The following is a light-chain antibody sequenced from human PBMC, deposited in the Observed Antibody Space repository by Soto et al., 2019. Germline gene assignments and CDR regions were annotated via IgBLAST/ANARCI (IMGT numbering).Light chain of an antibody. J-gene: IGKJ1*01. Sequence: EIVLTQSPGTLSLSPGARATLFCRASQSVATSQLAWYQQKPGQAPRLLIGASSRATGVPDRFIASGSGTDFTLTISRLEPEDCAVYYCQQFASSPRTFGRGTTVEIK. CDR3: QQFASSPRT. CDR2: GAS. CDR1: QSVATSQ. V-gene: IGKV3-20*01.